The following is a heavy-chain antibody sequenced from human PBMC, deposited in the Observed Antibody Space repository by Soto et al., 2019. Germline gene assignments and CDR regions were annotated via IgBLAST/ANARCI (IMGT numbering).Heavy chain of an antibody. CDR2: LVGSGDPI. Sequence: EVQLLESGGGLVQPGGSLRLSCAASGFNFTAYAMSWVRQAPGKGLEWVSGLVGSGDPIFYVASVRGRFTVSRDNSKNTLFLQMSSLRADDTAIYYCAKDAIANNCIWEPFDMWGRGTGVTVSS. CDR3: AKDAIANNCIWEPFDM. V-gene: IGHV3-23*01. J-gene: IGHJ3*02. CDR1: GFNFTAYA. D-gene: IGHD1-26*01.